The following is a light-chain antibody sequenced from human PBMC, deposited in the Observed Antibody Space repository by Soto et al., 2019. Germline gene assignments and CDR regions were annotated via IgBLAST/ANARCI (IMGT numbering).Light chain of an antibody. V-gene: IGLV1-40*01. J-gene: IGLJ1*01. CDR2: GNS. CDR3: QSYDSSLSGYV. CDR1: SSNIGAGYD. Sequence: QAVVTQPPSVSGAPGQRVTISCTGSSSNIGAGYDVHWYQQLPGTAPKLLIYGNSNRPSGVPDRFSGSKSGTSASLAINGLPADDEADYCCQSYDSSLSGYVFGTGTKLTV.